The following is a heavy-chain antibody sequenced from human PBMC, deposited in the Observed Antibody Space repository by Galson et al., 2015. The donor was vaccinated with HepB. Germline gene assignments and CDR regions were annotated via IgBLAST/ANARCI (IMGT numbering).Heavy chain of an antibody. CDR3: GRDPQRYAAGSYIDY. CDR2: ISAYNGNT. J-gene: IGHJ4*01. D-gene: IGHD3-10*01. CDR1: GYIFRNYG. Sequence: SVKVSCKASGYIFRNYGISWVRQAPGQGLEWVGWISAYNGNTKYVEKFQDRVSMTTDTSTGTSYMELTSLRSDDTAVYYCGRDPQRYAAGSYIDYWGPGSLVTVSS. V-gene: IGHV1-18*01.